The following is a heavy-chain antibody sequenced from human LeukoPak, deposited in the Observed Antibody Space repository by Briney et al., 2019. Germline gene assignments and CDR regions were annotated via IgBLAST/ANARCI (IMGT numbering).Heavy chain of an antibody. V-gene: IGHV3-30-3*01. CDR2: ISYDGSNK. J-gene: IGHJ6*02. D-gene: IGHD3-10*01. CDR3: ARDLHYGSGSWGYGMDV. Sequence: GRSLRLSCAASGFTFSSYAMHWVRQAPGKGLEWVAVISYDGSNKYYADSVKGRFTISRDNSKNTLYLQMNSLRAEDTVVYYCARDLHYGSGSWGYGMDVWGQGTTVTVSS. CDR1: GFTFSSYA.